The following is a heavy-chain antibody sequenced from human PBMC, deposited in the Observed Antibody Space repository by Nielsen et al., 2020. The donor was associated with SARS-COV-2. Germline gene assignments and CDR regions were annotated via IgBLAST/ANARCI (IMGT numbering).Heavy chain of an antibody. J-gene: IGHJ4*02. CDR2: ISSSSSTI. Sequence: GESLKISCAASGFTFSSYSMNWVRQAPGKGLEWVSYISSSSSTIYYADSVKGRFTISRDNAKNSLYLQMNSLRAEDTALYYCAKEQRAAADLAFDYWGQGTLVTVSS. CDR1: GFTFSSYS. V-gene: IGHV3-48*04. CDR3: AKEQRAAADLAFDY. D-gene: IGHD6-13*01.